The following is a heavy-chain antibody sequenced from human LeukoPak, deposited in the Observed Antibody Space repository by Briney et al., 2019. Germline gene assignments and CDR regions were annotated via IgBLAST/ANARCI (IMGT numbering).Heavy chain of an antibody. CDR3: TRVRGVIVEGFDY. V-gene: IGHV3-49*04. D-gene: IGHD3-10*01. CDR1: GFTFGDYG. CDR2: IRSKTYGGTT. J-gene: IGHJ4*02. Sequence: GGSLRLSCTDSGFTFGDYGMSWVRQAAGKGLGWVGLIRSKTYGGTTEHAASVRSRFTMSRDDSKSIAYLQRNSLKTEDTAVYYCTRVRGVIVEGFDYWGQGTLVTVSS.